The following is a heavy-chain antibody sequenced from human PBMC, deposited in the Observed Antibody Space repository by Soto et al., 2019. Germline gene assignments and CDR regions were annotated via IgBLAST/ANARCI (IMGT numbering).Heavy chain of an antibody. J-gene: IGHJ4*02. CDR3: AKERPSQWLANFDF. Sequence: EVQLLESGGGLVQPGGSLRLSCAASGFTFSSFGMSWVRQDPGKGLEWVSSVTGNGIGTYYADSVKGRFTISRDNSKNTLYLQMNSLSPEDTAVYYCAKERPSQWLANFDFWGQGTLVTVSS. CDR2: VTGNGIGT. D-gene: IGHD6-19*01. CDR1: GFTFSSFG. V-gene: IGHV3-23*01.